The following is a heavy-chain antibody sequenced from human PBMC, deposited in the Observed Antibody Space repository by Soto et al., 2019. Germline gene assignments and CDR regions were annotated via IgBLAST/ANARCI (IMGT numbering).Heavy chain of an antibody. J-gene: IGHJ4*02. CDR1: GGSIRSSSYY. CDR3: ARVPRYHYCSGGNCYQYYFDY. V-gene: IGHV4-39*07. CDR2: IYYSGST. Sequence: PSETLSLTCTVSGGSIRSSSYYWGWIRQPPEKGLEWIGSIYYSGSTYYNPSLKSRVTISVDTSKNQFSLKLSSVTAADTAVYYCARVPRYHYCSGGNCYQYYFDYWGQGTLVTVSS. D-gene: IGHD2-15*01.